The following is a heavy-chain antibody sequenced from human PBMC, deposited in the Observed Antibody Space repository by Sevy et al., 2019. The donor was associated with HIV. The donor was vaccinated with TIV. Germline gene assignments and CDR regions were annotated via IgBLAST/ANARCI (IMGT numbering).Heavy chain of an antibody. CDR2: ISSSSSTI. V-gene: IGHV3-48*01. CDR3: ARDPTGYYDSSGYYRDDAFDI. J-gene: IGHJ3*02. D-gene: IGHD3-22*01. CDR1: GFTFSSYS. Sequence: GGSLRLSCAASGFTFSSYSMNWVRQAPGKGLEWVSYISSSSSTIYYADSVKGRFTISRDNAKYSLYLQMNSLRAEDTAVYYCARDPTGYYDSSGYYRDDAFDIWGQGTMVTVSS.